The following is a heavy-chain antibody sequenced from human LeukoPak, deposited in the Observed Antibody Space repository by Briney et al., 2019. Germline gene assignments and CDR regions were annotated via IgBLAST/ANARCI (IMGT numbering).Heavy chain of an antibody. D-gene: IGHD1-1*01. V-gene: IGHV3-9*01. Sequence: PGGSLRLSCAASGFIFDDFALHWVRQAPGKGLEWVSSISWDSGSRVYADSVKGRFTVSRDNAKNSLHLQMDSLTPDDTALYYCIKDLRLDLHLDTFEFWGQGTMVTVSS. CDR3: IKDLRLDLHLDTFEF. CDR1: GFIFDDFA. J-gene: IGHJ3*01. CDR2: ISWDSGSR.